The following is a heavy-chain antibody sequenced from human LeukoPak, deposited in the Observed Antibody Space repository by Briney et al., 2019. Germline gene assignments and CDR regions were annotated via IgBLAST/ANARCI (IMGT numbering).Heavy chain of an antibody. CDR1: GGTFSSYA. CDR3: ARAKEGVVVPAAKDSNAFDI. D-gene: IGHD2-2*01. V-gene: IGHV1-69*13. CDR2: IIPIFGTA. J-gene: IGHJ3*02. Sequence: ASVKVSCKASGGTFSSYAISWVRQAPGQGLEWMGGIIPIFGTANYAQKFQGRVTTTADESTSTAYMELSSLRSEDTAVYYCARAKEGVVVPAAKDSNAFDIWGQGTMVTVSS.